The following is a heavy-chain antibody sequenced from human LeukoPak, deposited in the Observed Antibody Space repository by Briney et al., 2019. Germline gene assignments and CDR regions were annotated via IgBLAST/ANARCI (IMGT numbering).Heavy chain of an antibody. J-gene: IGHJ3*02. CDR2: MTPNRGNT. CDR3: ARGRYYDILTGYSHDDAFDI. CDR1: GYTFTSYD. V-gene: IGHV1-8*01. Sequence: VASVKVSCKATGYTFTSYDINWVRQATGQGLEWMGWMTPNRGNTGYAQKFQGRVTMTRNTSISTAYMELSSLRSEDTAVYYCARGRYYDILTGYSHDDAFDIWGQGTMVTVSS. D-gene: IGHD3-9*01.